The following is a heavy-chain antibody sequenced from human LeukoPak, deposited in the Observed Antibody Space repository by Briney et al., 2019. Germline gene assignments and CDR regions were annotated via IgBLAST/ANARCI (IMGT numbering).Heavy chain of an antibody. Sequence: SETLSLTCTVSGGSISSYYWSWIRQPPGKGLEWIGYIYYSGSTNYNPSLKSRVTISVDTSKNQFSLKPSSVTAADTAVYYCARSGYRGYELAYYFDYWGQGTLVTVSS. V-gene: IGHV4-59*01. D-gene: IGHD5-12*01. CDR3: ARSGYRGYELAYYFDY. J-gene: IGHJ4*02. CDR1: GGSISSYY. CDR2: IYYSGST.